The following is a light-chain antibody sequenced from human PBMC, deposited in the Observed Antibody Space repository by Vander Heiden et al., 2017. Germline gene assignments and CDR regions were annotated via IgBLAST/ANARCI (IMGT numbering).Light chain of an antibody. CDR3: QSYDSSNRWV. CDR1: RASIASNY. J-gene: IGLJ3*02. Sequence: NFVLTQPHSLSESPGKTVTISCTRSRASIASNYVQWYRQRQGSSPTTVIYEDNQRPSGGPDRCSGSIDSSSNAASLTIAGLTTEDEADYYCQSYDSSNRWVFGGGTKLTVL. CDR2: EDN. V-gene: IGLV6-57*01.